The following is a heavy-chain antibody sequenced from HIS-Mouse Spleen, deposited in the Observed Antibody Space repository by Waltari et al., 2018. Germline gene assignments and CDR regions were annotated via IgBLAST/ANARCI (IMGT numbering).Heavy chain of an antibody. CDR1: GGSISSSSYY. J-gene: IGHJ2*01. V-gene: IGHV4-39*07. Sequence: QLQLQESGPGLVKPSETLSLTCTVSGGSISSSSYYWGWIRQPPGKGREWIGSLYYSGSTYYNPSLKSRVTISVDTSKNQFSRKLSSVTAADTAVYYCAREIPYSSSWYDWYFDLWGRGTLVTVSS. CDR2: LYYSGST. CDR3: AREIPYSSSWYDWYFDL. D-gene: IGHD6-13*01.